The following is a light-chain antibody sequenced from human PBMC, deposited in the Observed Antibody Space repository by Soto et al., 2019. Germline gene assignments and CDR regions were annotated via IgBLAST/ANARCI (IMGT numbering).Light chain of an antibody. V-gene: IGLV1-47*01. CDR3: ATWDDSLSNYV. CDR2: RNN. Sequence: QLVLTQPPSASGTPGQRVTISCSGSSSNIGNNFVYWYQHLPGTAPKLLIYRNNQRPSGVPDRFSGSKSDTSASLAISGLRSDDEADYYCATWDDSLSNYVFGTGTKVTVL. J-gene: IGLJ1*01. CDR1: SSNIGNNF.